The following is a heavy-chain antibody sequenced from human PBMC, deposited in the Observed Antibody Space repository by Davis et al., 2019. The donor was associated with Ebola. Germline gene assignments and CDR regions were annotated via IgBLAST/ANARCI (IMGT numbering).Heavy chain of an antibody. CDR3: AKAPFLEGAFDM. D-gene: IGHD2/OR15-2a*01. Sequence: DSVKGRFTTSRDNAKNSLSLQMNSLRTEDTALYYCAKAPFLEGAFDMWGQGTMVTVSS. V-gene: IGHV3-9*01. J-gene: IGHJ3*02.